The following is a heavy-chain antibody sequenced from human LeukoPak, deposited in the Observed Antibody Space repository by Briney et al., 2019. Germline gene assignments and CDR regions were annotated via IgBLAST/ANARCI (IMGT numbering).Heavy chain of an antibody. J-gene: IGHJ1*01. D-gene: IGHD4-23*01. V-gene: IGHV3-23*01. CDR2: VSGNGGRT. CDR1: GFTFSSYA. Sequence: PGGSLRLCCAASGFTFSSYAMSWVRQAPGKGLEWVSTVSGNGGRTYYADSVKDRFTISRDNSRNTLCLQMNSLRAEDTAVYYCAKDPEYDANFPEYFQHWGQGTLVTVSS. CDR3: AKDPEYDANFPEYFQH.